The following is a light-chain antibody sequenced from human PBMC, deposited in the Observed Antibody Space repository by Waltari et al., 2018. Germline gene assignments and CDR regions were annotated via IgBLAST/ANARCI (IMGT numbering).Light chain of an antibody. CDR2: AAS. J-gene: IGKJ2*04. CDR1: QSIATS. CDR3: QQTYGPPAWS. Sequence: DIQLTQSPPSLSASVGDRVTFTCHSSQSIATSFNWYQQKPGKAPKLLIFAASNLQNGVPSRFSGGGSGTDFILTIRSLQPEDFATYFCQQTYGPPAWSFGQGTKLEI. V-gene: IGKV1-39*01.